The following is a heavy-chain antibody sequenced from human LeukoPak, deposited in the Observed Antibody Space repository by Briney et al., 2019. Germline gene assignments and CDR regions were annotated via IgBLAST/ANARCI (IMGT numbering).Heavy chain of an antibody. J-gene: IGHJ4*02. CDR3: ARFLLRGFDY. V-gene: IGHV1-2*02. D-gene: IGHD3-16*01. CDR2: INPNSGDT. CDR1: GYTFTGYY. Sequence: ASVKVSCKASGYTFTGYYMHWVRQAPGQGLEWMGWINPNSGDTNYAQNFQGRVTVTRDTSISTAYMELGRLTSDDTAVYYCARFLLRGFDYWGQGTLVTVSS.